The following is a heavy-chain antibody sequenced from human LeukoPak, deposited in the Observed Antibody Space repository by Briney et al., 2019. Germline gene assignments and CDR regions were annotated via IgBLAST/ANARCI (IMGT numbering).Heavy chain of an antibody. CDR3: ARGPVTKFEI. D-gene: IGHD4-17*01. Sequence: PGGSLRLSCAASGFTVSSNYMSWVRQAPGKGLEWVSAIYSGGTTYYADSVKGRFTISRDNSNNTLYLQMNSLRAEDTAVYYCARGPVTKFEIWGQGTILTVSS. CDR2: IYSGGTT. J-gene: IGHJ3*02. CDR1: GFTVSSNY. V-gene: IGHV3-53*01.